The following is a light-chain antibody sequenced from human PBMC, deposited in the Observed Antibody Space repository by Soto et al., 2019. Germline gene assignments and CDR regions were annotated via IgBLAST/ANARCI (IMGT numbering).Light chain of an antibody. CDR2: DAS. Sequence: EIVLRQSPATLSLSPGERATLSCRASQSVSDYLAWYQQKPVQAPRLLIYDASNRATGIPPRFGGSGSGTDFSLTISRLEPEDFAVYHCQQYSSSPRTFGQGARLEI. CDR3: QQYSSSPRT. CDR1: QSVSDY. J-gene: IGKJ5*01. V-gene: IGKV3-11*01.